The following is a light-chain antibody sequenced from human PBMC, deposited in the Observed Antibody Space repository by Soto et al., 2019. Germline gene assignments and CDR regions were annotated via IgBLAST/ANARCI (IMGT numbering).Light chain of an antibody. V-gene: IGKV1-5*03. Sequence: DIQMTQSPSTLSASVGDRVTITCRASQSISSWWAWYQQKPGKAPKLLIYKASTLQSGVPSSFRGSGSGTEFTLDISSLQPDDSATYYCQQYNDNWTFGQGTKVEIK. CDR2: KAS. CDR1: QSISSW. CDR3: QQYNDNWT. J-gene: IGKJ1*01.